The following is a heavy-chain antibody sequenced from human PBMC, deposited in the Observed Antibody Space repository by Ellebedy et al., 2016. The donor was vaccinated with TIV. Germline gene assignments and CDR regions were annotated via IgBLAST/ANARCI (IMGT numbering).Heavy chain of an antibody. V-gene: IGHV1-18*01. J-gene: IGHJ5*02. CDR3: ARDGPWGYHWFDP. D-gene: IGHD3-16*02. CDR1: GYTFTSYG. Sequence: AASVKVSCKASGYTFTSYGISWVRQAPGQGLEWMGWINPYNGNTNYVQKLQDRVTMTTNTSTSPAYMELRSLRSDDAAVYYCARDGPWGYHWFDPWGQGTLVTASS. CDR2: INPYNGNT.